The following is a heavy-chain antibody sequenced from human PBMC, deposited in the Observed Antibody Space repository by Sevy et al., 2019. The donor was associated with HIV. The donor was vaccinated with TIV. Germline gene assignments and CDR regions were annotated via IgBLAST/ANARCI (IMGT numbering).Heavy chain of an antibody. D-gene: IGHD6-13*01. V-gene: IGHV3-21*01. Sequence: GGSLRLSCAASGFIFSSYSINWVRQAPGKGLEWVSSISSSSKYIYYADSVKGRFSISRDNAKNSLYLQMNSLRAEDTAVYYCARDRAIAAAVTFDNWGQGTLVTVSS. CDR2: ISSSSKYI. CDR1: GFIFSSYS. J-gene: IGHJ4*02. CDR3: ARDRAIAAAVTFDN.